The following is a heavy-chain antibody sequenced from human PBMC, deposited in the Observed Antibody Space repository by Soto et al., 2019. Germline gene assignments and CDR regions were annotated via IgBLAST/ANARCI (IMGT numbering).Heavy chain of an antibody. D-gene: IGHD1-7*01. V-gene: IGHV1-2*02. CDR1: GYTFTGYY. J-gene: IGHJ6*02. CDR2: INPNSGGT. Sequence: QVQLVQSGAEVKKPGASVKVSCKASGYTFTGYYMHWVRQAPGQGLEWMGWINPNSGGTNYAQKFQGRVTMTRDTSISTTSRARGGLRCDAGAVYCCASEWPGAWNYGGDGYYYGMDVWGQGTTVTVSS. CDR3: ASEWPGAWNYGGDGYYYGMDV.